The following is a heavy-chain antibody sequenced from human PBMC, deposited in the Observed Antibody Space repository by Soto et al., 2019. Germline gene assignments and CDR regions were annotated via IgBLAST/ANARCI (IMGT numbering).Heavy chain of an antibody. Sequence: GGSLRLSCAASGFTFSSYAMHWVRQAPGKGLEWVAVISYDGSNKYYADSVKGRFTISRDNSKNTLYLQMNSLRAEDTAVYYCAREGPWIAVAGTSVDYWGQGTLVTVSS. J-gene: IGHJ4*02. CDR1: GFTFSSYA. CDR2: ISYDGSNK. D-gene: IGHD6-19*01. CDR3: AREGPWIAVAGTSVDY. V-gene: IGHV3-30-3*01.